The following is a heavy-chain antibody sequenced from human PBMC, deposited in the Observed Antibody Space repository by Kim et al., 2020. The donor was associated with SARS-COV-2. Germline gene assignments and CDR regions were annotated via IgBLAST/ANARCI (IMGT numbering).Heavy chain of an antibody. CDR3: ARDRKVGVAATGSWFDP. CDR2: IYYSGST. CDR1: GGSVSSGSYY. D-gene: IGHD2-15*01. Sequence: SQTLSLTCTVSGGSVSSGSYYWSWIRQPPGKGLEWIGYIYYSGSTNYNPSLKSRVTISVDTSKNQFSLKLSSVTAADTAVYYCARDRKVGVAATGSWFDP. V-gene: IGHV4-61*01. J-gene: IGHJ5*02.